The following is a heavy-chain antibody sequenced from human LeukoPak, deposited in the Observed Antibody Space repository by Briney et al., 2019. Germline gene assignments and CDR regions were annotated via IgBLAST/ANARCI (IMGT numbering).Heavy chain of an antibody. CDR3: TRVECTDGSCYTFDY. CDR1: GGSITSRTYY. J-gene: IGHJ4*02. D-gene: IGHD2-15*01. Sequence: SETLSLTCTVSGGSITSRTYYWGWIRQPPGKGLEWIGSIHYSGSTYYSPSLKSRVTISVDTSKKQFFLMLRSVTAADTAVYYCTRVECTDGSCYTFDYWGPRTLVIVSS. V-gene: IGHV4-39*07. CDR2: IHYSGST.